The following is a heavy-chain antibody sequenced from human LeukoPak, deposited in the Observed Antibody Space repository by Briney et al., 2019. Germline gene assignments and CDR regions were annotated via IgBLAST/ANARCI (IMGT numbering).Heavy chain of an antibody. CDR3: AREEQLVRYYYYYYMDV. D-gene: IGHD6-6*01. J-gene: IGHJ6*03. Sequence: GGSLRLSCAASGFTFSSYGMHWVRQAPGKGLEWVAFIRYDGNNKYYADSVKGRFTISRDNSKNTLYLQMNSLRAEDTAVYYCAREEQLVRYYYYYYMDVWGKGTTVTVSS. CDR2: IRYDGNNK. CDR1: GFTFSSYG. V-gene: IGHV3-30*02.